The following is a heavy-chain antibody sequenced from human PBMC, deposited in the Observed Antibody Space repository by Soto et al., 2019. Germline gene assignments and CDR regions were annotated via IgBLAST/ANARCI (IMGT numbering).Heavy chain of an antibody. J-gene: IGHJ4*02. D-gene: IGHD3-22*01. CDR3: TSGLYYYDSRGYSY. CDR2: MRSKGNNYAT. CDR1: GFTFSGSA. Sequence: EVQLVESGGGLVQPGESPKLSCAASGFTFSGSAIHWVRQASGKGLEWVGRMRSKGNNYATSYAASVKGRFTISRDDSKNTAYLHMNSLKTEDTAVYYCTSGLYYYDSRGYSYWGQGTLVTVSS. V-gene: IGHV3-73*01.